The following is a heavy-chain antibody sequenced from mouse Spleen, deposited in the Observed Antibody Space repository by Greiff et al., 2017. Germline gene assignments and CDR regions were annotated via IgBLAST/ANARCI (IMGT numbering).Heavy chain of an antibody. J-gene: IGHJ1*01. CDR1: GFTFSDYG. V-gene: IGHV5-15*01. CDR2: ISNLAYSI. D-gene: IGHD1-1*01. Sequence: EVQRVESGGGLVKPGGSLKLSCAASGFTFSDYGMAWVRQAPGKGPEWVAFISNLAYSIYYADTVTGRFTISRENAKNTLYLEMSSLRSEDTAMYYCARTGGSSYGWYFDVWGAGTTVTVSS. CDR3: ARTGGSSYGWYFDV.